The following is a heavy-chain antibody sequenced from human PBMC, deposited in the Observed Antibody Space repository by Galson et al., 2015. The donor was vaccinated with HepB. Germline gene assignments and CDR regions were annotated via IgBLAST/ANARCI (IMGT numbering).Heavy chain of an antibody. Sequence: SVKVSCKASGGTFSSYAISWVRQAPGQGLEWMGRIIPILGIANYAQKFQGRVTITADKSTSTACMELSSLRSEDTAVYYCARDSVVPAARDFDYWGQGTLVTVSS. D-gene: IGHD2-2*01. CDR2: IIPILGIA. V-gene: IGHV1-69*04. J-gene: IGHJ4*02. CDR1: GGTFSSYA. CDR3: ARDSVVPAARDFDY.